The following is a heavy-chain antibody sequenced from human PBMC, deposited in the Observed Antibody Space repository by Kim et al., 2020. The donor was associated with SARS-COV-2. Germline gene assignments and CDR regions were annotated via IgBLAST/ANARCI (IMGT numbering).Heavy chain of an antibody. J-gene: IGHJ4*02. CDR2: IKQDGSEK. Sequence: GGSLRLSCAASGFTFSSYWMSWVRQAPGKGLEWVANIKQDGSEKYYVDSVKGRFTISRDNAKNSLYLQMNSLRAEDTAVYYCARDETFLDYYDSGWIQAFDYWGQGTLVTVSS. D-gene: IGHD3-10*01. CDR1: GFTFSSYW. CDR3: ARDETFLDYYDSGWIQAFDY. V-gene: IGHV3-7*01.